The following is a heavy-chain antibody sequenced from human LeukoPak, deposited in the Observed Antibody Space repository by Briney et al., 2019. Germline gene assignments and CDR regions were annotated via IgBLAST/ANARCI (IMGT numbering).Heavy chain of an antibody. CDR3: AKTIAVAGEFYYGMDV. Sequence: PGGSLRLSCAASGFTFSSYAMSWVRQAPGKGLEWVSVISDSGSSTYYADSVKGRFTISRDNSKNTLYLQMNSLSAEDTAVYYCAKTIAVAGEFYYGMDVWGKGTTVTVSS. CDR1: GFTFSSYA. CDR2: ISDSGSST. D-gene: IGHD6-19*01. V-gene: IGHV3-23*01. J-gene: IGHJ6*04.